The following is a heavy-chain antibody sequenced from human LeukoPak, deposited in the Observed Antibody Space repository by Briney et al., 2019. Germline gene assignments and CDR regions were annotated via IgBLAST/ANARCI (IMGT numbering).Heavy chain of an antibody. V-gene: IGHV3-48*03. CDR3: AKGSGWGIFEDFQH. CDR2: ISSSGSII. CDR1: GFTFSSYE. J-gene: IGHJ1*01. D-gene: IGHD2-15*01. Sequence: PGGSLRLSCAASGFTFSSYEMNWVRQAPGKGLEWVSYISSSGSIIYYVGSVKGRFTISRDNAKNSLYLQMNSLRAEDTAVYYCAKGSGWGIFEDFQHWGQGTLVTVSS.